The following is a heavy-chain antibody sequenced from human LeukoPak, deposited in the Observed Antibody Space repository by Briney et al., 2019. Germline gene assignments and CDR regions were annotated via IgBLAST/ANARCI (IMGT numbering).Heavy chain of an antibody. CDR1: GFTFSSYW. Sequence: GGSLRLSCAASGFTFSSYWMTWVRQAPGKGLEWVANIKQDGSEKYYVDSVKGRFTISRDNAKNSLDLQMNSVRDEDTAVYYCARVQTAAGDYWGQGTLVTVSS. CDR2: IKQDGSEK. J-gene: IGHJ4*02. V-gene: IGHV3-7*01. CDR3: ARVQTAAGDY. D-gene: IGHD6-13*01.